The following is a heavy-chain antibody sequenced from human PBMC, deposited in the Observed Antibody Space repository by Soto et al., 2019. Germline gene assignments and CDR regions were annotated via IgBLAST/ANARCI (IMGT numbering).Heavy chain of an antibody. CDR3: AKGTIAAAGTGRYNWFDP. Sequence: GGSLRLSCAASGFTFDDYTMHWVRQAPGKGLEWVSLISWDGGSTYYADSVKGRFTISRDNSKNSLYLQMNSLRTEDTALYYCAKGTIAAAGTGRYNWFDPWGQGTLVTVS. CDR1: GFTFDDYT. J-gene: IGHJ5*02. D-gene: IGHD6-13*01. CDR2: ISWDGGST. V-gene: IGHV3-43*01.